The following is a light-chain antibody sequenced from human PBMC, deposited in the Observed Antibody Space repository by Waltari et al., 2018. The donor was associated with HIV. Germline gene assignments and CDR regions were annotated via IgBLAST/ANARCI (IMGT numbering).Light chain of an antibody. CDR1: SSDFGFDNY. V-gene: IGLV2-14*03. Sequence: QSVLTQPASVSGSPGQSVTISRTGTSSDFGFDNYVSWYQQYPGKAATLISYEVSSRPSGVSDRCAGSKSGNTASLTISGHQNEDEDDYFCTSYTTSDTLRFGGGTKVTVL. CDR3: TSYTTSDTLR. J-gene: IGLJ3*02. CDR2: EVS.